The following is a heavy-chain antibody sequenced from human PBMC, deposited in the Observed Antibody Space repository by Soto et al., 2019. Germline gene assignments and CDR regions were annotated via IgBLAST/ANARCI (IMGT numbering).Heavy chain of an antibody. Sequence: EVQLVESGGGLIQPGGSLRLSCVVSGFTVSSSNYMSWVRQAQGKGLEWVSVIYTGGTTYYADSVKGRFTISRDNSKNTLYLQMNSLRAEDTAVYYCHGYGYWGQGTLVTVSS. CDR3: HGYGY. CDR1: GFTVSSSNY. J-gene: IGHJ4*02. V-gene: IGHV3-53*01. CDR2: IYTGGTT. D-gene: IGHD5-12*01.